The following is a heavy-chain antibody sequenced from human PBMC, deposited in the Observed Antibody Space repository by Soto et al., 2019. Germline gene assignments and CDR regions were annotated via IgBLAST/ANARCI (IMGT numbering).Heavy chain of an antibody. CDR2: IYYSGST. CDR1: GGSISSYY. J-gene: IGHJ6*03. D-gene: IGHD3-3*01. V-gene: IGHV4-59*08. CDR3: ATSIFGVVTEDYYHYMDV. Sequence: SETLSLTCTVSGGSISSYYWSWIRQPPGKGLEWIGYIYYSGSTNYNPSLKSRVTISVDTSKNQFSLKLSSVTAADTAVYYCATSIFGVVTEDYYHYMDVWGKGTTVTVSS.